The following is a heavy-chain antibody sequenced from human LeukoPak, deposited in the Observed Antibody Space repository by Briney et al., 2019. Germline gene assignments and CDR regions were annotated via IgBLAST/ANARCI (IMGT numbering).Heavy chain of an antibody. V-gene: IGHV4-59*01. D-gene: IGHD5-12*01. J-gene: IGHJ3*02. CDR1: GGSISSYY. CDR3: ARGRYSGYDFDI. CDR2: IYYSGST. Sequence: SETLSLTCTVSGGSISSYYWSWIRQPPGKGLEWIGYIYYSGSTNYNPSLKSRVTISVDTSKNQFSLKLSSVTAADTAVYYCARGRYSGYDFDIWGQGTMVTVSS.